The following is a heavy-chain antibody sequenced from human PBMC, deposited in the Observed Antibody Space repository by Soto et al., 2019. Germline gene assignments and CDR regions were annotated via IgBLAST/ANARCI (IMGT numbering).Heavy chain of an antibody. CDR3: AKSPSNYDFWSGIVGFDP. D-gene: IGHD3-3*01. Sequence: GGSLRLSCAASGFTFSSYAMSWVRQAPGKGLEWVSAISGSGGSTYYADSVKGRFTISRDNSKNTLYLQMNSLRAEDTAVYYCAKSPSNYDFWSGIVGFDPWGQGTLVTVSS. J-gene: IGHJ5*02. CDR1: GFTFSSYA. V-gene: IGHV3-23*01. CDR2: ISGSGGST.